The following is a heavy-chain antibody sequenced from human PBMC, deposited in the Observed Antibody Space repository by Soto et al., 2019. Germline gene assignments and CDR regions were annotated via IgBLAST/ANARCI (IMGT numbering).Heavy chain of an antibody. CDR3: ARGDIVLVPASEGNWFDP. CDR1: AYSFTTHH. V-gene: IGHV1-46*01. J-gene: IGHJ5*02. D-gene: IGHD2-2*01. CDR2: INPDAGAT. Sequence: GASVKVSCKASAYSFTTHHIHWVRQAPGQGLEWMGLINPDAGATNYAQRFQGRLRLTRDTSTSTVYMELRGLRFDDTAVYYCARGDIVLVPASEGNWFDPWGQGTLVTVSS.